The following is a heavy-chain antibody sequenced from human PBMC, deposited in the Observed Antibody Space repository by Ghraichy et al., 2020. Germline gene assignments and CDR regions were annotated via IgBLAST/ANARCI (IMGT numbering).Heavy chain of an antibody. D-gene: IGHD1-1*01. CDR3: AGAGLDY. Sequence: WVKEIKQDGSEKNYADSVKGRFTISRDNAKNSLSLQMNNLRAEDTAVYYCAGAGLDYWGQGTLVTVS. CDR2: IKQDGSEK. J-gene: IGHJ4*02. V-gene: IGHV3-7*03.